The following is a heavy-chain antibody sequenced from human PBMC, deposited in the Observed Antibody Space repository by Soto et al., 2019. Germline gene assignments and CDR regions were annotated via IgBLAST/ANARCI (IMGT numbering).Heavy chain of an antibody. CDR2: MNHNSGNT. J-gene: IGHJ4*02. CDR3: ARGRGRLWLPMDY. D-gene: IGHD5-18*01. Sequence: TISRRASGYRFTRYYMNGVGQAPGQGLEWMVWMNHNSGNTGYAQKFQGRVTMTRNTSISTAYMELSSLRSEDTAVYYCARGRGRLWLPMDYWGQGTLVNVSS. V-gene: IGHV1-8*01. CDR1: GYRFTRYY.